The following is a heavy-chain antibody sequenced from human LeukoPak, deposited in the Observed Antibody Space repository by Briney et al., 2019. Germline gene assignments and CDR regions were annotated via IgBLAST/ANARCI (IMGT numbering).Heavy chain of an antibody. V-gene: IGHV3-23*01. J-gene: IGHJ4*02. CDR1: GFTFSSYA. CDR3: AKGGASIAAADYELYYFDY. D-gene: IGHD6-13*01. CDR2: ISGSGGST. Sequence: GGSLRLSCAASGFTFSSYAMSWVRQAPGKGLEWVSAISGSGGSTYYADSVKGRFTISRDNSKNTLYLQMNSLRAEDTAVYYCAKGGASIAAADYELYYFDYWGQGTLVTVS.